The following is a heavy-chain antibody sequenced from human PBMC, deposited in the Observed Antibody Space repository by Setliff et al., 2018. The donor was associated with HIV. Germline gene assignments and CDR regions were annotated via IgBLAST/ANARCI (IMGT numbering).Heavy chain of an antibody. D-gene: IGHD5-12*01. J-gene: IGHJ4*03. CDR2: INPSGGST. CDR1: GYPFTSYY. V-gene: IGHV1-46*01. Sequence: ASVKVSCKASGYPFTSYYMHWVRQAPGQGLEWMGIINPSGGSTIYAQKLQGRVTMTRDTSTSTVYMELSSLRSEDTAVYYCARDRDGYNFFDYWGQGTMVTVSS. CDR3: ARDRDGYNFFDY.